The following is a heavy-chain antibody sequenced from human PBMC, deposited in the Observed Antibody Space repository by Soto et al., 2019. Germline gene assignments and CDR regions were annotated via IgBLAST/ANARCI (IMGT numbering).Heavy chain of an antibody. J-gene: IGHJ6*02. CDR1: GGSFSSYY. Sequence: SKTLSLTCAVNGGSFSSYYWTWIRQPPGKGLEYIGEINYSGSTNNNPSLKSRVTISIETSKKQFSLRLSSVTAADTAVYYCARVRTGGLNSMDVWGQGTTVTVSS. D-gene: IGHD2-8*02. CDR2: INYSGST. CDR3: ARVRTGGLNSMDV. V-gene: IGHV4-34*01.